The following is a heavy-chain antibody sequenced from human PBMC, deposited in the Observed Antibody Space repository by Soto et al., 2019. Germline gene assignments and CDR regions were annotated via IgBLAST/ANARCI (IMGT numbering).Heavy chain of an antibody. Sequence: LRLSCAASGFSFSGDGMSRVRQAPGKGLEWVSAISASGGSTYYVDSVRGRFTISRDNSKNTLYLQMDYLTVEDTAVYYCAKPPIVASTPFENWGKGTQVTVSS. CDR2: ISASGGST. D-gene: IGHD5-12*01. CDR3: AKPPIVASTPFEN. CDR1: GFSFSGDG. J-gene: IGHJ4*02. V-gene: IGHV3-23*01.